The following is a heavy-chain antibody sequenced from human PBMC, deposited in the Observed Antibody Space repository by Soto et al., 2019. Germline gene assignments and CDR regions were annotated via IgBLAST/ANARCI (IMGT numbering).Heavy chain of an antibody. D-gene: IGHD6-19*01. V-gene: IGHV4-34*01. Sequence: SETLSLTCAVYGGSFSGYYWSWIRQPPGKGLEWIGEINHSGSTNYNPSLKSRVTISVDTSKNQFSLKLSSVTAADTAVYYCARGQSIAVAGRRNWFDPWGQGTLVTAPQ. CDR1: GGSFSGYY. J-gene: IGHJ5*02. CDR2: INHSGST. CDR3: ARGQSIAVAGRRNWFDP.